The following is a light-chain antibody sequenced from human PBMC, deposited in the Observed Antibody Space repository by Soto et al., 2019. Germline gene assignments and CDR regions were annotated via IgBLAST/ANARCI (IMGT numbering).Light chain of an antibody. CDR1: SSDVGGYNY. CDR3: SSYAGSNKV. Sequence: QSALTQPPSASGSPGQSVTISCTGTSSDVGGYNYVSWFQQHPGKAPKLMIYEVNKRPSGVPDRFSGSKSGNTASLTVSGLQAEDEADYYCSSYAGSNKVFGTGTK. CDR2: EVN. J-gene: IGLJ1*01. V-gene: IGLV2-8*01.